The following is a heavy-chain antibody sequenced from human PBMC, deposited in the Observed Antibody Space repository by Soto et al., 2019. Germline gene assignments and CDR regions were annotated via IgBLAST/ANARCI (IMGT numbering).Heavy chain of an antibody. CDR1: GGTIGSYY. Sequence: SETLAPTCNVYGGTIGSYYWSWIRQPPGRGQEWIGYTFYSGSTAYNPSLKSRFTISVDTSNNQLSLKLSSVPAPDTAASYSARRYGRAFXIWRQGTMGX. V-gene: IGHV4-59*08. CDR2: TFYSGST. CDR3: ARRYGRAFXI. D-gene: IGHD4-17*01. J-gene: IGHJ3*02.